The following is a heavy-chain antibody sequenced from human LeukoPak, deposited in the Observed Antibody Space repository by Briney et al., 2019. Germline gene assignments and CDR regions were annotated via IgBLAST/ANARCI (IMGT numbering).Heavy chain of an antibody. V-gene: IGHV3-23*01. CDR3: AKEEIAAATFYYFDY. CDR2: ISGSGGST. D-gene: IGHD6-13*01. J-gene: IGHJ4*02. Sequence: PGGSLSLSCAASGCTFSSYGTSWVRQAPGKGLEWVSAISGSGGSTYYADSVKGRFTISRDNSKNTLYLQMNSLRAEDTAVYYCAKEEIAAATFYYFDYWGQGTLVTVSS. CDR1: GCTFSSYG.